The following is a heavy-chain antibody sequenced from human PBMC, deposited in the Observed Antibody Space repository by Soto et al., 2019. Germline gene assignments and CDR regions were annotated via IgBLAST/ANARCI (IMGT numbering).Heavy chain of an antibody. CDR3: ARFSTVVSTYRGYYYGMDV. D-gene: IGHD4-17*01. J-gene: IGHJ6*02. V-gene: IGHV1-69*06. CDR1: GCTFSSYA. Sequence: SVKVSCKASGCTFSSYAISWVRQAPGQGLEWMGGIIPIFGTANYAQKFQGRVTITADKSTSTAYMELSSLRSEDTAVYYCARFSTVVSTYRGYYYGMDVWGQGTTVTVSS. CDR2: IIPIFGTA.